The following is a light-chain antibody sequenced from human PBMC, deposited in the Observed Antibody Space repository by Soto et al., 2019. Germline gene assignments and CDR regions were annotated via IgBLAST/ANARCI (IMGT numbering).Light chain of an antibody. CDR2: KAS. V-gene: IGKV1-5*03. CDR3: QQYNSYST. Sequence: DIQKTQSPSTLSASVGDRVTIICRASQSISGWLAWYQQKPGKAPKLLIYKASSLESGVPSRFSGSGSGTEFTLTISSLQPDDFATYYCQQYNSYSTFGQGTKVEI. CDR1: QSISGW. J-gene: IGKJ1*01.